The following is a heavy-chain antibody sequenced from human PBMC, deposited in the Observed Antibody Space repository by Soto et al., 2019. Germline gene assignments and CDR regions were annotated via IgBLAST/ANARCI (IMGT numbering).Heavy chain of an antibody. CDR3: ARTYYYGSGSYYFDY. CDR2: IYHSGST. CDR1: GYSISSGYY. J-gene: IGHJ4*02. Sequence: SETLSLTCTVSGYSISSGYYWGWIRQPPGKGLEWIGSIYHSGSTYYNPSIKSRVTISVDTSKNLFSLKLSSVTAAATAVYYCARTYYYGSGSYYFDYWGQGTLVTVSS. D-gene: IGHD3-10*01. V-gene: IGHV4-38-2*02.